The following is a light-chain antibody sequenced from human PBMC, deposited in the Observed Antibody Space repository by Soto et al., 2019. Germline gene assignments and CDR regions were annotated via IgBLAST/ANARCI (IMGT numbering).Light chain of an antibody. CDR3: QQLYSYPLT. Sequence: LSSLSASVGDRVTITCRASQDISRYLAWYQQKAGKAPKLLIYFSSTLQSGVPSRFSGSRSGTDFTLTISSLQPEDFATYYCQQLYSYPLTFGAGTKVDIK. CDR2: FSS. V-gene: IGKV1-9*01. CDR1: QDISRY. J-gene: IGKJ4*01.